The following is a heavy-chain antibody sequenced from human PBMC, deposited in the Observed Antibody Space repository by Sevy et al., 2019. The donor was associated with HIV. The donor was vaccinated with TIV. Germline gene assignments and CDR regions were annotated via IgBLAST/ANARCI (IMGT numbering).Heavy chain of an antibody. J-gene: IGHJ3*01. CDR2: ISAYNGDT. CDR1: GYTFTSYG. V-gene: IGHV1-18*01. CDR3: ARGYYDFWSGYYRPNAFDC. Sequence: ASVKVSCKASGYTFTSYGISWVRQAPGQGLEWMGWISAYNGDTNYTQKLQGRVTMTTDTSTSTAYMELTSPRSDDTAVYFCARGYYDFWSGYYRPNAFDCWGQGTRVTVSS. D-gene: IGHD3-3*01.